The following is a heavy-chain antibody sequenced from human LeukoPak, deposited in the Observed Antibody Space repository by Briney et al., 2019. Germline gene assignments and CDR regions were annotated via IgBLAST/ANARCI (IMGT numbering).Heavy chain of an antibody. V-gene: IGHV3-23*01. CDR3: AKADGMRSYYDSSGYYEGFDY. CDR1: GFTFSSYA. Sequence: PGGSLRLSCAASGFTFSSYAMSWVRQAPGKGLEWVSVISGGGGSTYYADSVKGRFTISRDNSKNTLYLQMNSLRAKDTAVYYCAKADGMRSYYDSSGYYEGFDYWGQGTLVTVSS. D-gene: IGHD3-22*01. J-gene: IGHJ4*02. CDR2: ISGGGGST.